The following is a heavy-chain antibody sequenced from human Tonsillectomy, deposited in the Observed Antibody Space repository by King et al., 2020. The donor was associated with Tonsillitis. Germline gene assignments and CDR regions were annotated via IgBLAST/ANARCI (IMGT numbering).Heavy chain of an antibody. J-gene: IGHJ6*02. CDR1: GFTSSSYA. CDR2: ISGSGGST. D-gene: IGHD3-10*01. CDR3: AKAGRPRESGKQYYGMDV. V-gene: IGHV3-23*04. Sequence: VQLVESGGGLAQPGGSLRLSCAASGFTSSSYAMNWVRQAPGKGLEWVSAISGSGGSTHYADSVKGRFTISRDNSKNTLYLHMNSLSAEDTAVYYCAKAGRPRESGKQYYGMDVWGQGTTVTVSS.